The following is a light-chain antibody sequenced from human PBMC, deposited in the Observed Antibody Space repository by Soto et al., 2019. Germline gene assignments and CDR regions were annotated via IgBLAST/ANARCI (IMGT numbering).Light chain of an antibody. CDR1: STDVGEYNY. CDR3: SSFVGAPVI. CDR2: EVN. V-gene: IGLV2-8*01. J-gene: IGLJ2*01. Sequence: QSVLTQPPSASGSPGQSVTIPCAGTSTDVGEYNYVSWYQQHPGKVPKLIIFEVNKRPSGVPDRFSGSKSGDTASLAVSGLQAEDEADYYCSSFVGAPVIFGGGPKVTVL.